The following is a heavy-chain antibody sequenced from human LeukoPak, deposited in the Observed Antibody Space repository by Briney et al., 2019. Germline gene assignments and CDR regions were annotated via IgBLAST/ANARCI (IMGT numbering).Heavy chain of an antibody. V-gene: IGHV4-59*01. CDR3: ARVSSGYDYYYFDY. J-gene: IGHJ4*02. Sequence: SETLSLTCTVSGGSISSYYWSWIRQPPGKGLEWIGYIYYSGSTNYNPSLKSRVTISVDTSKNQFPLKLSSVTAADTAVYYCARVSSGYDYYYFDYWGQGTLVTVSS. CDR2: IYYSGST. D-gene: IGHD5-12*01. CDR1: GGSISSYY.